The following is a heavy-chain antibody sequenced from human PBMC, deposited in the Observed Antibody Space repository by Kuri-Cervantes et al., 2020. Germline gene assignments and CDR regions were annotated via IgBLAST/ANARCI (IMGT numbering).Heavy chain of an antibody. J-gene: IGHJ4*02. D-gene: IGHD2-15*01. Sequence: GGSLRLSCAVSGFTFSTYGMHWVRQAPGKGLEWVAIIWYDGSNKYYADSVKGRFTISRDNSKNTLYLQMNSLRAEDTAVYYCAKGRVGGSSSVPDNWGQGTLVTVSS. CDR2: IWYDGSNK. CDR3: AKGRVGGSSSVPDN. CDR1: GFTFSTYG. V-gene: IGHV3-33*08.